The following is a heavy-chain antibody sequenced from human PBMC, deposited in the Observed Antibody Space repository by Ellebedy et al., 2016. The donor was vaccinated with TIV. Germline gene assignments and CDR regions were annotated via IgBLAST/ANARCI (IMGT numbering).Heavy chain of an antibody. D-gene: IGHD3-16*01. V-gene: IGHV3-23*01. CDR1: GFTFSDYN. Sequence: GESLKISXAASGFTFSDYNMNWVRQTPVKGLEWVSVISTGGGRTYYANSVKGRFTLSRDDSKNMVYLQMNSLRVEDTAVYFCAKDNYMWGGQYYFDSWGQGALVTVSS. CDR3: AKDNYMWGGQYYFDS. J-gene: IGHJ4*02. CDR2: ISTGGGRT.